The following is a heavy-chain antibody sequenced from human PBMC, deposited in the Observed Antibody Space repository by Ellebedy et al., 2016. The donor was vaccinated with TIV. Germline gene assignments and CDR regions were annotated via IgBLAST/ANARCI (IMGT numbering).Heavy chain of an antibody. CDR3: ATGARSEGGY. V-gene: IGHV3-23*01. CDR2: LGGSSENT. D-gene: IGHD2-15*01. CDR1: GFTFSNYA. Sequence: GESLKISCAASGFTFSNYAMSWVRQAPGKGLEWVSALGGSSENTYYADSVQGRFTISRDNSENPLYLQMNSLRAEDTAVYYCATGARSEGGYWGQGTLVTVSS. J-gene: IGHJ4*02.